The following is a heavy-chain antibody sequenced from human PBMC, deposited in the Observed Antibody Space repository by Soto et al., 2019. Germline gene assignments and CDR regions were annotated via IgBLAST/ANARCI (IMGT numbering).Heavy chain of an antibody. J-gene: IGHJ2*01. CDR1: GGSISSGDYY. CDR2: IYYSGST. CDR3: AREPTLYGDHRYFDL. D-gene: IGHD4-17*01. V-gene: IGHV4-30-4*01. Sequence: QVQLQESGPGLVKPSQTLSLTCTVSGGSISSGDYYWSWIRQPPGKGLEWIGYIYYSGSTYYNPSLKTRVTISVDTSKNQFSLKLSSVTAADTAVYYCAREPTLYGDHRYFDLWGRGPLVTVSS.